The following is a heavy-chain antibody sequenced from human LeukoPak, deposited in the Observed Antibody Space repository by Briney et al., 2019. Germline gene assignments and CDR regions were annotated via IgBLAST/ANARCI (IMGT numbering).Heavy chain of an antibody. Sequence: GGSLRLSCAASGFTFSSYEMNWVRQAPGKGLEWVSYISSSSSTIYYADSVKGRFTISRDNAKNSLYLQMNSLRAEDTAVYYCARAGKYSYGLYYFDYWGQGTLVTVSS. CDR2: ISSSSSTI. V-gene: IGHV3-48*01. CDR1: GFTFSSYE. D-gene: IGHD5-18*01. CDR3: ARAGKYSYGLYYFDY. J-gene: IGHJ4*02.